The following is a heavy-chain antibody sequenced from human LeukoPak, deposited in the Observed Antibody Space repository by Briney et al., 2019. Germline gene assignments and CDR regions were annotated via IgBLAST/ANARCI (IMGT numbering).Heavy chain of an antibody. J-gene: IGHJ6*03. CDR2: IYYSGST. CDR3: ARGVYRRIQPPKYYYYYYYMDV. D-gene: IGHD5-18*01. V-gene: IGHV4-59*01. Sequence: SETLSLTCTVSGGSISSYYWSWIRQPPGKGVEWIGYIYYSGSTNYNPSLKSRVTISVDTSKNQFSLKLSSVTAADTAVYYCARGVYRRIQPPKYYYYYYYMDVWGKGTTVTVSS. CDR1: GGSISSYY.